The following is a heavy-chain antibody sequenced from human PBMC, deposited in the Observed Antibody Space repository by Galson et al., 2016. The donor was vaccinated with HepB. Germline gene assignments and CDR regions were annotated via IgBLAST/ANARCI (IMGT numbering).Heavy chain of an antibody. CDR3: AKGAAGGTYSALDY. CDR1: GFAFSSHW. Sequence: SLRLSCAASGFAFSSHWMHWVRQPPGKGLVWVSRIKSDATVSDYADSVKGRFTISRDGSESTLYVHMNGLRVEDTAVYYCAKGAAGGTYSALDYWGRGALVTVSS. CDR2: IKSDATVS. D-gene: IGHD1-26*01. J-gene: IGHJ4*02. V-gene: IGHV3-74*01.